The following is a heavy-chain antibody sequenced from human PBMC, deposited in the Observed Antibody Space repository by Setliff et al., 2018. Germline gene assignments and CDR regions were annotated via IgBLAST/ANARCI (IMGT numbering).Heavy chain of an antibody. CDR2: INPSSGRT. J-gene: IGHJ3*02. CDR3: ARDVFPYHYEGAFDI. CDR1: GYTFTSHY. V-gene: IGHV1-46*01. D-gene: IGHD3-22*01. Sequence: VASVKVSCKASGYTFTSHYMHWVRQAPGLGLEWMGTINPSSGRTSYAQKFQGRVTMTRDTSTSTVYRDMSSLRSEGTAVYYCARDVFPYHYEGAFDIWGQGTRVTVSS.